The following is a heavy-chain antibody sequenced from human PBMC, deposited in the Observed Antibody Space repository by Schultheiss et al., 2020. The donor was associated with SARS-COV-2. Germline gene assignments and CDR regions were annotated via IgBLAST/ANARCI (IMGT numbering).Heavy chain of an antibody. CDR3: ARKWEQDAFDI. CDR1: GFTFSSYG. D-gene: IGHD1-26*01. Sequence: GGSLRLSCSASGFTFSSYGMHWVRQAPGKGLEWVSGISGSGGSTYYADSVKGRFTISRDNAKNSLYLQMNSLRAEDTAVYYCARKWEQDAFDIWGQGTMVTVSS. J-gene: IGHJ3*02. CDR2: ISGSGGST. V-gene: IGHV3-48*01.